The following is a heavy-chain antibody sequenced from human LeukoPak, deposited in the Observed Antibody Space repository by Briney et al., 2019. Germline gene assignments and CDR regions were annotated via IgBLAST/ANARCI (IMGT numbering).Heavy chain of an antibody. CDR3: ARQTEWLRLLSFDY. V-gene: IGHV4-4*07. J-gene: IGHJ4*02. CDR1: GGSISSYY. D-gene: IGHD5-12*01. CDR2: IYTSGST. Sequence: PSETLSLTCTVSGGSISSYYWSWIRQPAGKGLEWIGRIYTSGSTNYNPSLKSRVTMSVDTSKNQFSLKLSSVTAADTAVYYCARQTEWLRLLSFDYWGQGTLVTVSS.